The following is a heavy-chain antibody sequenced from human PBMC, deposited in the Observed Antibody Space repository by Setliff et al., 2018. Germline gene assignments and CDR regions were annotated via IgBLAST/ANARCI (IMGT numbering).Heavy chain of an antibody. CDR1: GYTFTDLG. J-gene: IGHJ4*02. Sequence: ASVKVSCKASGYTFTDLGVSWVRQAPGQGLEWVGWISPHNGNTYYAPKFQGTVLMTADTSTTTAYLGLRSLRSDDTAVYYCSRLVRFCTRVVCQRLSGDDYWGQGTLVTVSS. D-gene: IGHD3-10*01. CDR3: SRLVRFCTRVVCQRLSGDDY. V-gene: IGHV1-18*01. CDR2: ISPHNGNT.